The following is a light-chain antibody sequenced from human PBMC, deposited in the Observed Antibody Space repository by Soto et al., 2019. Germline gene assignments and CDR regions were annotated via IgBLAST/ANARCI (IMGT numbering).Light chain of an antibody. CDR2: DAS. CDR1: QDITTY. Sequence: DIQMTQSPSSLSASVGDRVTMTCQATQDITTYLHWYQQKSGKAPQLLIHDASNLEAGVPSRFSGSGSGTHFSLTIRSLQPEDFATYYCQQSDNLPFTFGGGTRVDIK. V-gene: IGKV1-33*01. CDR3: QQSDNLPFT. J-gene: IGKJ3*01.